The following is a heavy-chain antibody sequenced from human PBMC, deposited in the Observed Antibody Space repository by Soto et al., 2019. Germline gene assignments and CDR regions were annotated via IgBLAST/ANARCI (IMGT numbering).Heavy chain of an antibody. D-gene: IGHD6-13*01. CDR2: ISDSGGST. CDR1: GFTFSSYA. J-gene: IGHJ5*02. CDR3: AKTYRREQQPLQYNWVDP. V-gene: IGHV3-23*01. Sequence: EVQLLASGGGLVQPGGSLRLSCGASGFTFSSYAMSWVRQAPGKGLEWVSGISDSGGSTYYADSVKGRFTISRDNSKNTLYLQMNSLRAEDTALYYCAKTYRREQQPLQYNWVDPWGQGTLVTVSS.